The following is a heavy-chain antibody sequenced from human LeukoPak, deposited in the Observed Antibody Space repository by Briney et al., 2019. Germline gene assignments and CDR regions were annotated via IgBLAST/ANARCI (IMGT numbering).Heavy chain of an antibody. J-gene: IGHJ4*02. CDR3: ARGGGFYGSGTTHFDY. Sequence: PSETLSLTCAVYGGSFSGYYWSWIRQPPGKGLEWIGEINHSGSTNYNPSLKSRVTISVDTSKNQFSLKLNSVTAADTAFYFCARGGGFYGSGTTHFDYWGQGALVTVSS. D-gene: IGHD3-10*01. CDR1: GGSFSGYY. CDR2: INHSGST. V-gene: IGHV4-34*01.